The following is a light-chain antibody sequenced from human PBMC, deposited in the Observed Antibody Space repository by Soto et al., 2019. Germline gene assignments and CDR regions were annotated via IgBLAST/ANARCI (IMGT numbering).Light chain of an antibody. Sequence: QAVVTQEPSLTVSPGGTVTLTCALTTGAVTSDYYPNWFQRKPGQALRTLIYRTSNKHPWTPARFSGSLLGGKAALTLSGVQPEDEADYYCVLLYGGAWVFGGGTQLTVL. CDR2: RTS. V-gene: IGLV7-43*01. CDR3: VLLYGGAWV. J-gene: IGLJ3*02. CDR1: TGAVTSDYY.